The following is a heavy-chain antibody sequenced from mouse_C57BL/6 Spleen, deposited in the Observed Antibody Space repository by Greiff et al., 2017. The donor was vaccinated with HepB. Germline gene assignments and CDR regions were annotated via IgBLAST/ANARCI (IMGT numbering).Heavy chain of an antibody. V-gene: IGHV1-7*01. Sequence: VQLQQSGAELAKPGASVKLSCKASGYTFTSYWMHWVNQRPGQGLEWIGYINPSSGYTKYNQKFKDKATLTADKSASTAYMQLSSLTYEDSAVYYCASRGSNRELYAMDYWGQGTSVTVSS. D-gene: IGHD2-5*01. CDR1: GYTFTSYW. J-gene: IGHJ4*01. CDR2: INPSSGYT. CDR3: ASRGSNRELYAMDY.